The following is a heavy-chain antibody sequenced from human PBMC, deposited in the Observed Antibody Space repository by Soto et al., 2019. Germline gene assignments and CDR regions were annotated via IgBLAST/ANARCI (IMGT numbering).Heavy chain of an antibody. CDR3: ARCHVGPTSVFDY. D-gene: IGHD1-26*01. CDR1: GDSIKSSSDY. J-gene: IGHJ4*02. CDR2: FYYGGNT. V-gene: IGHV4-39*01. Sequence: PSETLSLTCSVSGDSIKSSSDYWGWVRQSPGKGLEWIGSFYYGGNTYYNPSLKSRVLISVDTSKSQFSLKLSSVTAADTAVYFCARCHVGPTSVFDYWGQGTRVT.